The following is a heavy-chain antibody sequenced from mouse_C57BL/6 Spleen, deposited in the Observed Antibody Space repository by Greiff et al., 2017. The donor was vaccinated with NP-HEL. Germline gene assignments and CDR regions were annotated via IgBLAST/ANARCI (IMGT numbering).Heavy chain of an antibody. CDR1: GFTFSDYY. CDR2: INYDGSST. V-gene: IGHV5-16*01. Sequence: EVNLVESEGGLVQPGSSMKLSCTASGFTFSDYYMAWVRQVPEKGLEWVANINYDGSSTYYLDSLKSRFIISRDNAKNILYLQMSSLKSEDTATYYCARGGVFDYWGQGTTLTVSS. CDR3: ARGGVFDY. J-gene: IGHJ2*01.